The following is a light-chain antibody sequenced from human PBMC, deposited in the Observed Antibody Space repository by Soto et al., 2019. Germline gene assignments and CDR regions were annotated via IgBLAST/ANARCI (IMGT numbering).Light chain of an antibody. Sequence: DIQMTQSPSSLSAFVGDRVTITCRASQSISGNLNWYQQKPGKAPNILIYDASSLESGVPSRFRGSGSGTEFTLTISRLQPDDFETYYCQQYNTYPLTFGGGTKVDIK. CDR3: QQYNTYPLT. CDR1: QSISGN. CDR2: DAS. V-gene: IGKV1-5*01. J-gene: IGKJ4*01.